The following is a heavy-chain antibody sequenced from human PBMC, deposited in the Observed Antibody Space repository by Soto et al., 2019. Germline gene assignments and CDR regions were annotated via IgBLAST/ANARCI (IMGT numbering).Heavy chain of an antibody. CDR3: AHRLGGYSWNDGYFDX. Sequence: SGATLVNPTQTLTLTCTLSGFSLSTSGVGVCWIRQPPVKALEWLVLIYWDNDKLYSPSVKARLSITKDTSKNQVVLTMTDMDPVDTATYYCAHRLGGYSWNDGYFDXWGQGTLVTVSX. J-gene: IGHJ4*02. CDR1: GFSLSTSGVG. D-gene: IGHD1-20*01. V-gene: IGHV2-5*02. CDR2: IYWDNDK.